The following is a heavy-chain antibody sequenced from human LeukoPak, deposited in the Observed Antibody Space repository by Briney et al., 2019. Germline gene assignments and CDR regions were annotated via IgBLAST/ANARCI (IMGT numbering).Heavy chain of an antibody. V-gene: IGHV4-59*10. J-gene: IGHJ5*02. CDR3: GRSNFDWFDP. D-gene: IGHD4-11*01. CDR1: GESFSGHY. CDR2: IYTSGST. Sequence: SSETLSLTCAVYGESFSGHYWSWIRQPAGKGLEWIGRIYTSGSTNYNPSLKSRVTISVDTSKNQFSLKLSSVTAADTAVYYCGRSNFDWFDPWGQGTLVTVSS.